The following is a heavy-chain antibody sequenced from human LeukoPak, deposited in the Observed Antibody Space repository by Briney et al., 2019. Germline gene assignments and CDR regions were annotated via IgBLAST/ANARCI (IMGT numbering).Heavy chain of an antibody. J-gene: IGHJ5*02. Sequence: SQTLSLTCTVSGGSISSGGYYWSWIRQPPGKGLEWIGCIYHSGSTYYIPSLRSRVTISVDRSKNQFSLKLSSVTAADTAVYYCARGITMVRGVMGRSADWFDPWGQGTLVTVSS. V-gene: IGHV4-30-2*01. D-gene: IGHD3-10*01. CDR1: GGSISSGGYY. CDR2: IYHSGST. CDR3: ARGITMVRGVMGRSADWFDP.